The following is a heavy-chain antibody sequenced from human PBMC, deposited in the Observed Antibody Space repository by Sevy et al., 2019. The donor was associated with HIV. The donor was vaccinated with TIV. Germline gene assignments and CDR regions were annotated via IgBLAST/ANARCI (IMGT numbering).Heavy chain of an antibody. CDR2: ISYDGRNG. CDR3: ARDFTGFNGMDV. Sequence: GGSLRLSCAASGFSFSSYGMHWVRQAPGKGLEWVAVISYDGRNGFYGDSVKGRFTISRDNSKKTLYLQVNSLRAEDTAVYYCARDFTGFNGMDVWGQGTMVTVSS. D-gene: IGHD3-9*01. V-gene: IGHV3-30*03. CDR1: GFSFSSYG. J-gene: IGHJ6*02.